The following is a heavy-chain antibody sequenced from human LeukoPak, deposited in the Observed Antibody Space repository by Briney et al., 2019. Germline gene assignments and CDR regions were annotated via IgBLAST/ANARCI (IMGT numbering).Heavy chain of an antibody. CDR1: GGSISSSNW. D-gene: IGHD1-7*01. J-gene: IGHJ6*03. CDR3: ARVGTGTTSSYYYYYMDV. V-gene: IGHV4-4*02. CDR2: IYHSGST. Sequence: SETLSLTCAVSGGSISSSNWWSWVRQPPGKGLEWIGEIYHSGSTNYNPSLKSRVTISVDKSKNQFSLKLSSVTAADTAVYYCARVGTGTTSSYYYYYMDVWGKGTTVTVSS.